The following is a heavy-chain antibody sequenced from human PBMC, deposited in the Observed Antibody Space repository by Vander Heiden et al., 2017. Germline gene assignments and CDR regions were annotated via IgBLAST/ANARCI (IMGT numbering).Heavy chain of an antibody. D-gene: IGHD5-12*01. CDR3: ARARDGYLADYFDY. J-gene: IGHJ4*02. CDR1: GDFISNNYYY. Sequence: QLQLQESGPGLVKPSETLSLTCEVSGDFISNNYYYWGWIRQPPGKGLEWIGNIYYRGTAFYNPSLKSRVTISVDTSTNQFSLRLRSVTAADTAVYYCARARDGYLADYFDYWGQGSLVTVSS. V-gene: IGHV4-39*01. CDR2: IYYRGTA.